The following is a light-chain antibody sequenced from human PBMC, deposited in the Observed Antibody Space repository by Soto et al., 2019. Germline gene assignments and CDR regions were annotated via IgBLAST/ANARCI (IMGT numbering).Light chain of an antibody. CDR3: QQYGSSPWT. V-gene: IGKV3-20*01. CDR1: QSVSSSY. CDR2: GAS. J-gene: IGKJ1*01. Sequence: EIVLAQSPGTLSLSTGERATLSCRTSQSVSSSYLAWYQQKPGQAPRLLIYGASSGATGIPDRFSGSGSGTDFTLTISRLEPEYFAVYYCQQYGSSPWTFGQGTKVDIK.